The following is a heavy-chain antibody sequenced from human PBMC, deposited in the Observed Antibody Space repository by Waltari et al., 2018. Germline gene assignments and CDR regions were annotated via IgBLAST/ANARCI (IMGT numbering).Heavy chain of an antibody. V-gene: IGHV3-21*01. CDR2: ISSSSSYI. CDR1: GFTFSSYS. D-gene: IGHD3-22*01. J-gene: IGHJ6*02. Sequence: EVQLVESGGGLVKPGGSLRLSCAASGFTFSSYSMNWVSQAPGKGLEWGSSISSSSSYIYYADSVKGRFTISRDNAKNSLYLQMNSLRAEDTAVYYCARDALLPGGYGMDVWGQGTTVTVSS. CDR3: ARDALLPGGYGMDV.